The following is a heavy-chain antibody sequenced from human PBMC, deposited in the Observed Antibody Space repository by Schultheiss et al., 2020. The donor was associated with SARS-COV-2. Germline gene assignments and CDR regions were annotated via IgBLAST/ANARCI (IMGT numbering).Heavy chain of an antibody. D-gene: IGHD5-12*01. CDR1: GFTFSSYE. CDR3: ARDYSGYERLFHYYYGMDV. J-gene: IGHJ6*02. V-gene: IGHV3-23*01. Sequence: GGSLRLSCAASGFTFSSYEMNWVRQAPGKGLEWVSAISGSGGSTYYADSVKGRFTISRDNSKNTLYLQMNSLRAEDTAVYYCARDYSGYERLFHYYYGMDVWGQGTTVTVSS. CDR2: ISGSGGST.